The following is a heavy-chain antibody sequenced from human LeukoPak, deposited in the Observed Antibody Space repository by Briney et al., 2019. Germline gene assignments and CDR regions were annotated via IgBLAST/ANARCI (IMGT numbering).Heavy chain of an antibody. Sequence: PSETLSLTCTVSGGSISSYYWSWIRQPPGKGLEWIGYIYYSGSTYYNPSLKSRVTISVDTSKNQFSLKLSSVTAADTAVYYCARVYSYGSHVPFDYWGQGTLVTVSS. V-gene: IGHV4-30-4*08. CDR3: ARVYSYGSHVPFDY. D-gene: IGHD5-18*01. CDR2: IYYSGST. J-gene: IGHJ4*02. CDR1: GGSISSYY.